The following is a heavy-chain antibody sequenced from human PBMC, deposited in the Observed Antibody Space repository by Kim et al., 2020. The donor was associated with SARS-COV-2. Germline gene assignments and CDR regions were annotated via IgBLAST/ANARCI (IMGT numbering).Heavy chain of an antibody. J-gene: IGHJ4*01. CDR2: ISSSSSYI. V-gene: IGHV3-21*01. Sequence: GGSLRLSCTASGFTFGSYSMNWVRQAPGKGLEWVSSISSSSSYIYYADAAKGRFTISRDSAKSSRYLHMNIQRVEATAVYVCSRDLVVFAAMTYYFDYLG. D-gene: IGHD2-15*01. CDR1: GFTFGSYS. CDR3: SRDLVVFAAMTYYFDY.